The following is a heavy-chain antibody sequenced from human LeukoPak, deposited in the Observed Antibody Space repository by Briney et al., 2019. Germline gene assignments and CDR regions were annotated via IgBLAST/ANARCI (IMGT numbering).Heavy chain of an antibody. J-gene: IGHJ3*02. CDR3: ARLLEWELLGPNDAFDI. D-gene: IGHD1-26*01. Sequence: ASVKVSCKASGYTFTSYDINWVRQATGQGLEWMGWMNPNSGNTGYAQKFQGRVTITRNTSISTAYMELSSLRSEDTAVYYCARLLEWELLGPNDAFDIWGQRTMVTVSS. CDR1: GYTFTSYD. CDR2: MNPNSGNT. V-gene: IGHV1-8*03.